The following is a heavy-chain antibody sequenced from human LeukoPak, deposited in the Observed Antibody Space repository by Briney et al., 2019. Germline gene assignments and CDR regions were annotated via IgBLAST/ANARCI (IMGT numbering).Heavy chain of an antibody. CDR3: ARDAGLVDAFDI. CDR2: ISSSSSYI. V-gene: IGHV3-21*01. D-gene: IGHD6-6*01. CDR1: GFTFSSYS. Sequence: GGSLRLSCAASGFTFSSYSMNWVRQAPGKGLEWVSSISSSSSYIYYADSVKGRFTISRDNAKNSLYLQMNSLRAEDTAVYYCARDAGLVDAFDIWGQGTMVTVSS. J-gene: IGHJ3*02.